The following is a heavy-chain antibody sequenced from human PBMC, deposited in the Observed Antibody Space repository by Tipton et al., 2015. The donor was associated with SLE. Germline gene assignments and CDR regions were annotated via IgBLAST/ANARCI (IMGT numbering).Heavy chain of an antibody. CDR1: GGSISRYY. J-gene: IGHJ6*03. CDR3: ARVPFYYYYYMDV. Sequence: TLSLTCTVSGGSISRYYWSWIRQPPGKGLEWIGYIYYSGSTNYNPSLKSRVTISVDTSKNQFSLKLSSVTAADTAVYYCARVPFYYYYYMDVWGKGTTVTVSS. V-gene: IGHV4-59*01. CDR2: IYYSGST.